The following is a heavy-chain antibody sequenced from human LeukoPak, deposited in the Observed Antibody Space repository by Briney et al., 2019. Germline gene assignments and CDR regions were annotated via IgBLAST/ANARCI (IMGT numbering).Heavy chain of an antibody. CDR1: GGSLSFYY. V-gene: IGHV4-34*01. CDR2: ISQNEES. CDR3: ARALGAFEI. J-gene: IGHJ3*02. Sequence: SETLSLTCGVSGGSLSFYYWSWTRQSPGKGLEWIAEISQNEESNYNMSLKSRITISLAKSKNQVSLKLNSVTAADTAVYHCARALGAFEIWGEGKMVTVSS.